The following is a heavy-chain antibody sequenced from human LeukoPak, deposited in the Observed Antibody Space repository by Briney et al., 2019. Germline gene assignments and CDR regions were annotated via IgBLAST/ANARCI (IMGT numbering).Heavy chain of an antibody. J-gene: IGHJ4*02. V-gene: IGHV7-4-1*02. Sequence: GASVKVSCKASGYTFTRYAINWLRQAPGQGLEWMGSINMYTANPAYAQGFTERFVFSLDTSVTTAYLQISNLKTEDTAVYYCARHDNDDDFDYWGQGTLVTVSS. CDR2: INMYTANP. D-gene: IGHD3-16*01. CDR1: GYTFTRYA. CDR3: ARHDNDDDFDY.